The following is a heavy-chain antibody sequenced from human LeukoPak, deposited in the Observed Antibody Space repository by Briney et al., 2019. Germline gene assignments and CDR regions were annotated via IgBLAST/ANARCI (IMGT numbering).Heavy chain of an antibody. J-gene: IGHJ6*02. D-gene: IGHD6-13*01. CDR2: IKQDGSEK. CDR1: GFTFSSYW. V-gene: IGHV3-7*01. CDR3: ASFPSSSWALDGMDV. Sequence: GGPLRLSCAASGFTFSSYWMSWVRQAPGKGLEWVANIKQDGSEKYYVDSVKGRFTISRDNAKNSLYLQMNSLRAEDTAVYYCASFPSSSWALDGMDVWGQGTTVTVSS.